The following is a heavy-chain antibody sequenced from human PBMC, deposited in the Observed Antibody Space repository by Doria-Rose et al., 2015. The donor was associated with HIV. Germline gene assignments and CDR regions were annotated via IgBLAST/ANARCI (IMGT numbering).Heavy chain of an antibody. D-gene: IGHD3-10*01. J-gene: IGHJ4*02. Sequence: QVQLQESGPGLVRPSQTLSLTCTVSGDSISSGDSFWCWIRQPPGKGPEWIGYISSSGTTYYYPSLRGRLTISLDASKNQFSLNLNSVTAADTAVYYCARARNYGFPHFFDFWGQGTLVTVSS. V-gene: IGHV4-30-4*01. CDR3: ARARNYGFPHFFDF. CDR1: GDSISSGDSF. CDR2: ISSSGTT.